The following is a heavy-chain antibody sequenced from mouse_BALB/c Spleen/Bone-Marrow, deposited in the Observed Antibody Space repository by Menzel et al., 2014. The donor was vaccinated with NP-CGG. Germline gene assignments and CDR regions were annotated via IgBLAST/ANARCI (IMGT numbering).Heavy chain of an antibody. CDR3: AKTGTRGIAY. J-gene: IGHJ3*01. CDR1: GFSLTTYG. CDR2: MWRGGST. Sequence: VQGVESGPGLVQPSQSLSITCTVSGFSLTTYGVHWVRQSPGKGLEWLGVMWRGGSTDYNAAFMSRLSITKDNSKSQVVFKMNSLQADDTAIYYCAKTGTRGIAYWGQGTLVTVSA. D-gene: IGHD4-1*01. V-gene: IGHV2-5*01.